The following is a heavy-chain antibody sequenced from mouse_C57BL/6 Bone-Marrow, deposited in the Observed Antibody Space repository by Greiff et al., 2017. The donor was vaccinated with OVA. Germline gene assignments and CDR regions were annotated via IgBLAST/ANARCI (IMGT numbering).Heavy chain of an antibody. V-gene: IGHV14-4*01. CDR1: GFNIKDDY. CDR3: TRYLGPGAMDY. CDR2: IDPENGDT. J-gene: IGHJ4*01. Sequence: VQLKESGAELVRPGASVKLSCTASGFNIKDDYMHWVKQRPEQGLEWIGWIDPENGDTEYASKFQGKATITADTSSNTAYLQLSSLTSEDTAVYYCTRYLGPGAMDYWGQGTSVTVSS. D-gene: IGHD4-1*01.